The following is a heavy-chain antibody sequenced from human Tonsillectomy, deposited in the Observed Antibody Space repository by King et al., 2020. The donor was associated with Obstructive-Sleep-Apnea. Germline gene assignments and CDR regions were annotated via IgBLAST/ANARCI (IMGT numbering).Heavy chain of an antibody. CDR2: IYHSGST. Sequence: QLQESGPGLVKPSGTLSLTCAVSGGSISSSNWCSWVRQSPGKGLEWIGEIYHSGSTNYNPPLKSRVTISVDKSKNQFSLKLSSLTAADTAVDYCVLWGESCSSTNCSASVYWGQGTLVTVSS. CDR1: GGSISSSNW. CDR3: VLWGESCSSTNCSASVY. V-gene: IGHV4-4*02. D-gene: IGHD2-2*01. J-gene: IGHJ4*02.